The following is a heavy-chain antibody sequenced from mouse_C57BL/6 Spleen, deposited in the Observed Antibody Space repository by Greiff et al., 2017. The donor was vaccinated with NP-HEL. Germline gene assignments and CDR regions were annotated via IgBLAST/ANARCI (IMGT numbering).Heavy chain of an antibody. CDR1: GFTFSSYG. J-gene: IGHJ2*01. CDR2: ISSGGSYT. D-gene: IGHD2-5*01. Sequence: LVESGGDLVKPGGSLKLSCAASGFTFSSYGMSWVRQTPDKRLEWVATISSGGSYTYYPDSVKGRFTISRDNAKNTLYLQMSSLKSEDTAMYYCARRDYSNHYFDYWGQGTTLTVSS. CDR3: ARRDYSNHYFDY. V-gene: IGHV5-6*01.